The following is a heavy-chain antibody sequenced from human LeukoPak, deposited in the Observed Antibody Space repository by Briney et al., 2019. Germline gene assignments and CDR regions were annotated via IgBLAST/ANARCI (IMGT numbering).Heavy chain of an antibody. Sequence: SVKVSCKASGGTFSSYAISWVRQAPGQGLEWMGRIIPIFGTANCAQKFQGRVTITTDESTSTAYMELSSLRSEDTAVYYCARLNYYDSSMPGYWGQGTLVTVSS. CDR3: ARLNYYDSSMPGY. J-gene: IGHJ4*02. D-gene: IGHD3-22*01. CDR1: GGTFSSYA. V-gene: IGHV1-69*05. CDR2: IIPIFGTA.